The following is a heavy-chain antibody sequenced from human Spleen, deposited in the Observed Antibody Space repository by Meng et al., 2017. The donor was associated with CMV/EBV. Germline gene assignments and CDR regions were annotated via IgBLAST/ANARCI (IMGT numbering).Heavy chain of an antibody. CDR1: GFTFSDYW. CDR3: ARGNV. J-gene: IGHJ6*02. CDR2: INQDGSER. Sequence: GGSLRLSCVASGFTFSDYWMSCVRQAPGKGLEWVANINQDGSERYYVDSFKGRFTISRDNAKNSLYLQMNGLTAADTAIYYCARGNVWGQGTTVTVSS. V-gene: IGHV3-7*02.